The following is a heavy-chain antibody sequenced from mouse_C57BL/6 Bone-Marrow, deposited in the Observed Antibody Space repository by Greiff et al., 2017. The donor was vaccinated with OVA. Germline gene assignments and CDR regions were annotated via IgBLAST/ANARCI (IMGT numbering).Heavy chain of an antibody. V-gene: IGHV1-19*01. CDR3: ARRLLPWFAY. J-gene: IGHJ3*01. CDR2: INPYNGGT. Sequence: EVQLQQSGPVLVKPGASVKMSCKASGYTFTDYYMNWVKQSHGKSLEWIGVINPYNGGTSYNQKFKGKATLTVDKSSSTAYMELNSLTSEDSAVYYCARRLLPWFAYWGQGTLVTVSA. D-gene: IGHD2-3*01. CDR1: GYTFTDYY.